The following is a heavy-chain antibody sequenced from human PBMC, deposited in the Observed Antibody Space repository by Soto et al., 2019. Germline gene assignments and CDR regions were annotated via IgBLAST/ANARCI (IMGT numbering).Heavy chain of an antibody. CDR1: GFSVSSNY. Sequence: DVQLVESGGGLVQPGGSLRLSCAISGFSVSSNYLSWVRQAPGKWLEWVSVHYSGGSTYYADSVQGRFTISRDKSNNTLYLPMRRVRAEDTAVYFCARHRHPRGTVGATSPLDPWGQGTQVTVSS. CDR3: ARHRHPRGTVGATSPLDP. V-gene: IGHV3-53*01. D-gene: IGHD1-26*01. CDR2: HYSGGST. J-gene: IGHJ5*02.